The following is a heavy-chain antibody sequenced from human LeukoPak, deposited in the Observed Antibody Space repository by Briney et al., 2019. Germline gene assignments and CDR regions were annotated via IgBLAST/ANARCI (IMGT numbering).Heavy chain of an antibody. D-gene: IGHD5-12*01. V-gene: IGHV3-30-3*01. J-gene: IGHJ5*02. CDR2: ISYDGSNE. Sequence: GRSLRLSCAASGFTFSSFAMHWVRQAPGKGLEWVAVISYDGSNEYYADSGKGRFTISRDNSKNTLYLQMNSLRAEDTGVYHCARDHSLGYGIWFHPWGQGTLVTVFS. CDR3: ARDHSLGYGIWFHP. CDR1: GFTFSSFA.